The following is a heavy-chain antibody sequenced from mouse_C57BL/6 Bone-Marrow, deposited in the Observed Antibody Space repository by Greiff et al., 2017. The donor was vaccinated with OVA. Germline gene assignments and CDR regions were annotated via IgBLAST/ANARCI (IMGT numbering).Heavy chain of an antibody. J-gene: IGHJ2*01. Sequence: QVQLQQSGAELARPGASVKLSCKASGYTFTSSGISWVKQRTGQGLEWIGEIYPRSGNTYYNEKLKGKATLTADKSSSTAYMELRSLTSEDSAVYFCARGYYGSSVFDYWGQGTTLTVSS. V-gene: IGHV1-81*01. D-gene: IGHD1-1*01. CDR3: ARGYYGSSVFDY. CDR1: GYTFTSSG. CDR2: IYPRSGNT.